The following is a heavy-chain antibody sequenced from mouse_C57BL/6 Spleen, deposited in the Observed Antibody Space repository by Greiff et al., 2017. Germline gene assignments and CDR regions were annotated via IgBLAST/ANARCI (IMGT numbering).Heavy chain of an antibody. CDR1: GYAFSSYW. CDR2: IYPGDGDT. V-gene: IGHV1-80*01. J-gene: IGHJ3*01. Sequence: QVQLQQSGAELVKPGASVKISCKASGYAFSSYWMHWVKQRPGKGLEWIGQIYPGDGDTNYNGKFKGKATLTVDKSSSTAYMRLSSLSSEDSAVXFCDRGGFAYWGQGTLVTVSA. CDR3: DRGGFAY.